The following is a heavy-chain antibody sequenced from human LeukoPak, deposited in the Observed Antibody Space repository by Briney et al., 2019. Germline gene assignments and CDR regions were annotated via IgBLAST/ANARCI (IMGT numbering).Heavy chain of an antibody. CDR1: GFTFSSYG. J-gene: IGHJ5*02. CDR2: VDGDGST. CDR3: VRDNAAGSFDP. D-gene: IGHD6-25*01. Sequence: PGGSLRLSCAASGFTFSSYGMHWVRQAPGKGLVWVSRVDGDGSTFYADSVKGRFTISRDNAKNTVYLQMNSLRVEDTALYYCVRDNAAGSFDPWGQGTLVTASS. V-gene: IGHV3-74*01.